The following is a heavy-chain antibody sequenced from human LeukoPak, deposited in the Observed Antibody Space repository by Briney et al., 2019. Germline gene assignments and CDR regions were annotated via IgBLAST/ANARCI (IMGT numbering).Heavy chain of an antibody. V-gene: IGHV3-23*01. CDR3: AKDPGYSSSWPYYYYYYGMDV. Sequence: GSLRLSCAASGFTFSSYAMSWVRQAPGKGLEWVSAISGSGGSTYYADSVKGRFTISRDNSKNTLYLQMNSLRAEDTAVYYCAKDPGYSSSWPYYYYYYGMDVWGQGTTVTVSS. J-gene: IGHJ6*02. CDR2: ISGSGGST. D-gene: IGHD6-13*01. CDR1: GFTFSSYA.